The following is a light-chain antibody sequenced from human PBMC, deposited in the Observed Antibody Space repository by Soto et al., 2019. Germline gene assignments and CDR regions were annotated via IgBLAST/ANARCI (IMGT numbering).Light chain of an antibody. Sequence: QPVLTQPPSASGSPGQSVTISCTGTSSDVGGYNYVSWYQQHPGKAPKLMIYEVSKRPSGVPDRFSGSKSGNTASLTVSGLQAEDEADYYCSSYAGINFWVFGGGTKLTVL. CDR2: EVS. J-gene: IGLJ3*02. CDR3: SSYAGINFWV. CDR1: SSDVGGYNY. V-gene: IGLV2-8*01.